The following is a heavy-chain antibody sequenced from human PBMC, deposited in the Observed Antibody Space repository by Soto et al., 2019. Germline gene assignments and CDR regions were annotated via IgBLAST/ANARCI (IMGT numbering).Heavy chain of an antibody. CDR1: GFTFSSYG. V-gene: IGHV3-30*18. CDR2: ISYDGSNK. Sequence: GGSLRLSCAASGFTFSSYGMHWVRQAPGKGLEWVAVISYDGSNKYYADSVKGRFTISRDNSKNTLYLQMNSLRAEDTAVYYCAKEAVTTHYPGYYYYGMDVWGQGTTVTVSS. D-gene: IGHD4-4*01. CDR3: AKEAVTTHYPGYYYYGMDV. J-gene: IGHJ6*02.